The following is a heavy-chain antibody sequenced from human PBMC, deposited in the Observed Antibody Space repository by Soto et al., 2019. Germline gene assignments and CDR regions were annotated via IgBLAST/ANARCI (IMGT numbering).Heavy chain of an antibody. J-gene: IGHJ4*02. CDR3: ARAEYGSGSYYSNY. D-gene: IGHD3-10*01. CDR1: GGSFSGYY. Sequence: PSETLSLTCAVYGGSFSGYYWSWIRQPPGKGLEWIGEINHSGSTNYNPSLKSRVTMSVDTSKNQFSLKLSSVTAADTAVYYCARAEYGSGSYYSNYWGQGTLVTVSS. V-gene: IGHV4-34*01. CDR2: INHSGST.